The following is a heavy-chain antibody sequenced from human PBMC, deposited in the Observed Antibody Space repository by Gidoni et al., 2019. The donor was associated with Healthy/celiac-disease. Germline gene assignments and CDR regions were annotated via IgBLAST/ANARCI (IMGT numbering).Heavy chain of an antibody. D-gene: IGHD4-17*01. J-gene: IGHJ6*02. CDR3: ARTTVVTGAYYYYYYGMDV. CDR2: IIPILGIA. V-gene: IGHV1-69*04. CDR1: GGTFSSYA. Sequence: QVQLVQSGAEVKKPGSSVKVSCKASGGTFSSYAISWGRQAPGQGLEWMGRIIPILGIANYAQKFQGRVTITADKSTSTAYMELSSLRSEDTAVYYCARTTVVTGAYYYYYYGMDVWGQGTTVTVSS.